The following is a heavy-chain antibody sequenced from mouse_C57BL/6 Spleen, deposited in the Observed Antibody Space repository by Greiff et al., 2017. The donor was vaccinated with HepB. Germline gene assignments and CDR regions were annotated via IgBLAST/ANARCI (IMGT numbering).Heavy chain of an antibody. J-gene: IGHJ2*01. D-gene: IGHD1-1*01. V-gene: IGHV1-80*01. CDR1: GYAFSSYW. CDR3: ARCTTVYYFDY. CDR2: IYPGDGDT. Sequence: VQLQQSGAELVKPGASVKISCKASGYAFSSYWMNWVKQRPGKGLEWIGQIYPGDGDTNYNGKFKGKATLTADKSSNTAYMQLSSLTSEDSAVYFCARCTTVYYFDYWGQGTTLTVSS.